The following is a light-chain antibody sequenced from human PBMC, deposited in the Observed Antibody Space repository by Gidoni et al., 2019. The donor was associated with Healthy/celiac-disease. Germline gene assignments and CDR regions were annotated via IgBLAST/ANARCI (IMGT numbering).Light chain of an antibody. CDR2: GTS. Sequence: QSVRTQPPSVAGAPGQRATSSCTGGSSKLGAGYDVHWYQPPPGTAPKLLIYGTSNRPSGFPYRFSGSKSGTSASLAITGLQAEDEADYYCQSYDSSLSGVVFGGWTKLTVL. CDR1: SSKLGAGYD. V-gene: IGLV1-40*01. CDR3: QSYDSSLSGVV. J-gene: IGLJ2*01.